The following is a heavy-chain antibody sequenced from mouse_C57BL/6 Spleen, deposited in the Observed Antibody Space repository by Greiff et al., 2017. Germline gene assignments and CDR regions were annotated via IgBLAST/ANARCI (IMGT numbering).Heavy chain of an antibody. CDR2: ISSGGSYT. D-gene: IGHD1-1*01. Sequence: EVMLVESGGDLVKPGGSLKLSCAASGFTFSSYGMSWVRQTPDKRLEWVATISSGGSYTYYPDSVKGRFTISRDNAKNTLYLQMSSLKSEDTAMYYCARQGGHYYGSSLYAMDYWGQGTSVTVSS. J-gene: IGHJ4*01. CDR1: GFTFSSYG. CDR3: ARQGGHYYGSSLYAMDY. V-gene: IGHV5-6*01.